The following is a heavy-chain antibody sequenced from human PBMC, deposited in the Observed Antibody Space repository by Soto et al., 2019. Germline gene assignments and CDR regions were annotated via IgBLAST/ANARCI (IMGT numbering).Heavy chain of an antibody. D-gene: IGHD2-15*01. CDR2: ISSSGSTI. V-gene: IGHV3-11*01. CDR3: ARVYCSGGSCYSDYRYYFDY. J-gene: IGHJ4*02. CDR1: GFTFSDYY. Sequence: QVQLVESGGGLVKPGGSLRLSCAASGFTFSDYYMSWIRQAPGKGLEWVSYISSSGSTIYYADSVKGRFTISRDNAKNSLYLQMNSLRAEDTAVYYCARVYCSGGSCYSDYRYYFDYWGQGTLVTVSS.